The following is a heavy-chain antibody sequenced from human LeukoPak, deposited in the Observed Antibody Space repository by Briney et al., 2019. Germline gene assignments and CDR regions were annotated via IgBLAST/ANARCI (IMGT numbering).Heavy chain of an antibody. CDR2: ILTIFGTT. J-gene: IGHJ4*02. CDR1: GGTFKNYA. CDR3: TRDDLPTVTILLGVY. D-gene: IGHD4-17*01. Sequence: SVKVSCKASGGTFKNYAISWVRQAPGQGLEWMGGILTIFGTTNYAQKFQARVTITADESTSTAYMEMNSLKTEHTAVYYCTRDDLPTVTILLGVYWGQGTLVTVSS. V-gene: IGHV1-69*13.